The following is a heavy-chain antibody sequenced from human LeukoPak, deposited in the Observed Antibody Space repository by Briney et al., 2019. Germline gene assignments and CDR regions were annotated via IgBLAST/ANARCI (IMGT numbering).Heavy chain of an antibody. J-gene: IGHJ5*01. V-gene: IGHV4-38-2*02. CDR2: IYHSGST. Sequence: SETLSLTCTVSGYSISSGYYWGWIRQPPGKGLEWIGSIYHSGSTYYNPSLKSRVTISVDTSKNQFSLKLSSVTAADTAVYYCARVRSGIALDEWFDSWGQGTLVTVSS. CDR3: ARVRSGIALDEWFDS. CDR1: GYSISSGYY. D-gene: IGHD6-19*01.